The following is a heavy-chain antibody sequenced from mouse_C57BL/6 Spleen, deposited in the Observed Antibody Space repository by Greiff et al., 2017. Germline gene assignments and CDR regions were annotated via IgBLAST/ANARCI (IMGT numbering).Heavy chain of an antibody. J-gene: IGHJ2*01. Sequence: QVQLQQSGAELVRPGASVTLSCKASGYTFTDYEMHWVKQTPVHGLEWIGAIDPETGGTAYNQKFKGKAILTADKSSSTAYMELCSLTSEDSAVYYCTRDRLGYGSSYYFDYWGQGTTLTVSS. V-gene: IGHV1-15*01. D-gene: IGHD1-1*01. CDR2: IDPETGGT. CDR1: GYTFTDYE. CDR3: TRDRLGYGSSYYFDY.